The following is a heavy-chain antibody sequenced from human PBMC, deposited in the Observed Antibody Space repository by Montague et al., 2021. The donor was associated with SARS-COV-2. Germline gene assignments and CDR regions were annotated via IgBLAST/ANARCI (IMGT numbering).Heavy chain of an antibody. D-gene: IGHD3-10*01. Sequence: SETLSLTCTVSGGSISSSSYYWGWIRQPPGKGLEWIGSIFYSGSTDYNPSLKSRVTISVDTSKNQFSLKLSSVTAADTAVYYCACMVRAPVDYFDYWGQGTLVTVSS. CDR1: GGSISSSSYY. J-gene: IGHJ4*01. CDR2: IFYSGST. CDR3: ACMVRAPVDYFDY. V-gene: IGHV4-39*01.